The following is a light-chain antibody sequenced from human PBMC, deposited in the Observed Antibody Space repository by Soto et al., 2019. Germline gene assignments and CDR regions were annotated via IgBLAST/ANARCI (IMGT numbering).Light chain of an antibody. J-gene: IGLJ1*01. CDR2: DVS. CDR3: SSFTGSSSYV. V-gene: IGLV2-14*03. Sequence: QSALAQPASVSGSPGQSITISCTGTSSDVGSYNSVSWYQQYPGKAPTLMIHDVSNRPSGVSNRFSGSKSGNTASLTISGLQAEDEAEYYCSSFTGSSSYVFGRGTKLTVL. CDR1: SSDVGSYNS.